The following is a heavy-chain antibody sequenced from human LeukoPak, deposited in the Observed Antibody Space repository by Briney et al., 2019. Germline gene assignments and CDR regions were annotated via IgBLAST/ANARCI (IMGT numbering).Heavy chain of an antibody. CDR1: AYSISIGYY. CDR2: IYHSGST. V-gene: IGHV4-38-2*02. CDR3: ARGEYSSSWYGY. D-gene: IGHD6-13*01. Sequence: PSETLSLTCTVSAYSISIGYYWGWIRQPPGKGLEWIGSIYHSGSTYYNPSLKSRVTISVDTSKNQFSLKLSSVTAADTAVYYCARGEYSSSWYGYWGQGTLVTVSS. J-gene: IGHJ4*02.